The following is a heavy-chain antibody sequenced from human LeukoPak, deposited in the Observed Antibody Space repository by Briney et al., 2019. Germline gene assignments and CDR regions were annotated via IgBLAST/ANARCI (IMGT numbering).Heavy chain of an antibody. V-gene: IGHV3-23*01. D-gene: IGHD1-26*01. Sequence: GGSLRLSCAASGFTFSSYAMSWVRQAPGKGLEWVSAISGSGGSTYYADSVKGRFTISGDNSKNTLYLQMNSLRAEDTAVYYCAKKSEGIVGATIGYYFDYWGQGTLVTVSS. CDR3: AKKSEGIVGATIGYYFDY. J-gene: IGHJ4*02. CDR2: ISGSGGST. CDR1: GFTFSSYA.